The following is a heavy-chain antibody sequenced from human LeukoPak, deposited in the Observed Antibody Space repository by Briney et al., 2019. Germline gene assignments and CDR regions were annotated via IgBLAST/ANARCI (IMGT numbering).Heavy chain of an antibody. CDR3: ARVVLLWFGELFGAFDI. CDR2: ISYDGSNK. D-gene: IGHD3-10*01. J-gene: IGHJ3*02. Sequence: PGGSLRLSCAASGFTFSSYAMHWVRQAPGKGLEWVAVISYDGSNKYYADSVKGRFTISRDNSKNTLYLQMNSLRAEDTAVYYCARVVLLWFGELFGAFDIWGQGTMVTVSS. V-gene: IGHV3-30-3*01. CDR1: GFTFSSYA.